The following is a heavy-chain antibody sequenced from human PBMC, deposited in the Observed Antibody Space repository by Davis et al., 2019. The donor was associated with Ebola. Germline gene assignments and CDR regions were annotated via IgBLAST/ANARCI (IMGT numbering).Heavy chain of an antibody. CDR2: IGGSRSHI. Sequence: PGGSLRLSCAASGFTFKTYNMNWVRQAPGKGLEWVSFIGGSRSHIYYADSVKGRFAISRDNAKNSLYLQMNSLRAEDTALYYCAKDSGYSSGWYGGAPDYWGQGTLVTVSS. V-gene: IGHV3-21*04. CDR3: AKDSGYSSGWYGGAPDY. J-gene: IGHJ4*02. D-gene: IGHD6-19*01. CDR1: GFTFKTYN.